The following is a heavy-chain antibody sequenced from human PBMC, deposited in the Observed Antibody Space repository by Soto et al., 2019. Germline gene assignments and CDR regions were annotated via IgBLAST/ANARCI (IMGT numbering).Heavy chain of an antibody. CDR1: GGSISSGNSY. D-gene: IGHD1-26*01. V-gene: IGHV4-30-4*01. Sequence: PSETLSLTCTVSGGSISSGNSYWSWIRQPPGKGLEWIGYIYYSGSTYYNPSLKSRVTISVDTSKNQFSLKLSSVTAADTAVYYCARSSGVGATTGYFDSWGQGTLVTVSS. CDR3: ARSSGVGATTGYFDS. CDR2: IYYSGST. J-gene: IGHJ4*02.